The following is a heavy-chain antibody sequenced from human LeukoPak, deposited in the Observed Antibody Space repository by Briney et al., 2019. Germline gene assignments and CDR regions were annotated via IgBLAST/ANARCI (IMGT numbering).Heavy chain of an antibody. CDR1: GYSFTSYW. V-gene: IGHV5-51*01. Sequence: GESLKISCKGSGYSFTSYWIGWVRQMPGKGLEWMGIIYPGDSDTRYSPSFQGQVTISADKSISTAYLQWSSLKASDTAMYYCAIPYSSGWYGGHWFDPWGQGTLVTVSS. J-gene: IGHJ5*02. CDR3: AIPYSSGWYGGHWFDP. CDR2: IYPGDSDT. D-gene: IGHD6-19*01.